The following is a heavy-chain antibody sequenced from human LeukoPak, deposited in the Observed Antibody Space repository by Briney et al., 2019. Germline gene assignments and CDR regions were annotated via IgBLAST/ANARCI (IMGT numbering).Heavy chain of an antibody. CDR3: ARRYSYGSAWYFDL. V-gene: IGHV4-59*01. J-gene: IGHJ2*01. CDR1: GGSISSYY. Sequence: PSETLSLTCTVSGGSISSYYWSWIRQPPGKGLEWIGYIYYSGSTNYNPSLKSRVTISVDTSKNQFSLKLSSVTAADTAVYYCARRYSYGSAWYFDLWGRGTLVTVSS. D-gene: IGHD5-18*01. CDR2: IYYSGST.